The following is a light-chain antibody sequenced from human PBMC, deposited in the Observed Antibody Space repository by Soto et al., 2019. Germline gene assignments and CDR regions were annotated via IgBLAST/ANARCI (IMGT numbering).Light chain of an antibody. J-gene: IGKJ3*01. V-gene: IGKV1-5*01. Sequence: DIQMTQSPSTLSASVGDRVTITCRASQSISRSLAWYQQKPGKAPSLLIYDASSLEGGVPSRFSGSGFGTEFPLTFTNLHPADFATYYCQQNSDFLISFGPGTTVDSK. CDR3: QQNSDFLIS. CDR2: DAS. CDR1: QSISRS.